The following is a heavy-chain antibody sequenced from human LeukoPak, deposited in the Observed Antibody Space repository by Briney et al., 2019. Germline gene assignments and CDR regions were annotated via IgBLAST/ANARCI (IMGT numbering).Heavy chain of an antibody. CDR2: INHSGST. Sequence: SETLSLTCTVSGGSISSSSYYWGWIRQPPGKGLEWIGEINHSGSTNYNPSLKSRVTISVDTSKNQFSLKLSSVTAADTAVYYCARGISKITMLVVVIMDPEVWFDPWGQGTLVTVSS. V-gene: IGHV4-39*07. CDR1: GGSISSSSYY. CDR3: ARGISKITMLVVVIMDPEVWFDP. D-gene: IGHD3-22*01. J-gene: IGHJ5*02.